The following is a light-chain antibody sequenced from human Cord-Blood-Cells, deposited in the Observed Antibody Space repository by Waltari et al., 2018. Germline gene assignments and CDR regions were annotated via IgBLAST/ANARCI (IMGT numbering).Light chain of an antibody. CDR2: WAS. CDR3: QQYYSTPLT. CDR1: QSVSSSY. V-gene: IGKV4-1*01. Sequence: EIVLTQSPGTLSLSPGERATLSCRASQSVSSSYLAWYQQKPGQPPKLLIYWASTRESGVPERFSGSGSGTDFTLTISSLQAEDVAVYYCQQYYSTPLTFGGGTKVEIK. J-gene: IGKJ4*01.